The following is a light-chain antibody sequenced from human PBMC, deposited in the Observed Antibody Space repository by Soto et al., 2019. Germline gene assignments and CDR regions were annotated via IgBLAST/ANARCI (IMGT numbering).Light chain of an antibody. J-gene: IGKJ1*01. CDR2: KAS. CDR1: QSISTW. Sequence: DIQMTQSPSTLSASVGDRVTITCRASQSISTWLAWYQQEPGKAPKLLIYKASSLESGVPSRFSGSGSGTEFTLTISSLQPDDFATYYCQQYNSYSWTCGQGTK. CDR3: QQYNSYSWT. V-gene: IGKV1-5*03.